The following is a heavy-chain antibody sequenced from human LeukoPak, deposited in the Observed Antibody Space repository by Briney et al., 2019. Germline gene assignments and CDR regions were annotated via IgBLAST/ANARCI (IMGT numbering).Heavy chain of an antibody. V-gene: IGHV4-4*07. CDR3: ARAVGRITMVRGVRGYYYYMDV. D-gene: IGHD3-10*01. CDR2: IYTSGST. J-gene: IGHJ6*03. CDR1: GGSISSYY. Sequence: SETLPLTCTVSGGSISSYYWSWIRQPAGKGLEWIGRIYTSGSTNYNPSLKSRVTMSVDTSKNQFSLKLSSVTAADTAVYYCARAVGRITMVRGVRGYYYYMDVWGKGTTVTTSS.